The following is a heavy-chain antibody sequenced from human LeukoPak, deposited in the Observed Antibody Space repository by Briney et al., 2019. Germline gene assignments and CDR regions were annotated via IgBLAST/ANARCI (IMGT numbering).Heavy chain of an antibody. D-gene: IGHD3-9*01. Sequence: KPSETLSLTCTVSGYSISSGYYWGWIRQPPGKGLEWIGSIYHSGSTYCNPSLKSRVTISVDTSKNQFSLKLSSVTAADTAVYYCARAVRYFDWSGHYYFDYWGQGTLVTVSS. V-gene: IGHV4-38-2*02. CDR3: ARAVRYFDWSGHYYFDY. J-gene: IGHJ4*02. CDR2: IYHSGST. CDR1: GYSISSGYY.